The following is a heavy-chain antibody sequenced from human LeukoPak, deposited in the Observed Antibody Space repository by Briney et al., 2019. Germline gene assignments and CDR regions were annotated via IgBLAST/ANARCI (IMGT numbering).Heavy chain of an antibody. D-gene: IGHD1-26*01. CDR1: GGSISSSSYY. CDR2: IYYSGST. Sequence: SETLSLTCTVSGGSISSSSYYWGWIRQPPGKGLEWIGSIYYSGSTYYNPSLKSRVTISVDTSKNQFSLELSSVTAADTAVYYCARQSELLGFFDYWGQGTLVTVSS. CDR3: ARQSELLGFFDY. V-gene: IGHV4-39*01. J-gene: IGHJ4*02.